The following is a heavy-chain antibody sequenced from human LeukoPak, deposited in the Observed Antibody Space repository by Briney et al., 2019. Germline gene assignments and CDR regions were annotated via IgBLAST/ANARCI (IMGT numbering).Heavy chain of an antibody. J-gene: IGHJ4*02. CDR3: ARHLSGITGYTYGRGIDY. CDR1: DFSFITYA. Sequence: GGSLRLSCAASDFSFITYAMSWVRQAPGKGLEWGSTISGGGDATYYADSVKGRFTISRDNSKNTLYLQKNSLRAEDTAVYYCARHLSGITGYTYGRGIDYWGQGTLLTVSS. CDR2: ISGGGDAT. D-gene: IGHD5-18*01. V-gene: IGHV3-23*01.